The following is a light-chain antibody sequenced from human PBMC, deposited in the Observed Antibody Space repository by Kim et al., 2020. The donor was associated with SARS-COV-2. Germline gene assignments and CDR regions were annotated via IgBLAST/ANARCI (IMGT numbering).Light chain of an antibody. CDR2: GAS. CDR1: QNITNY. Sequence: DIQLTQSPSSLTAFVGDRVTIACRASQNITNYLNWYQQLPAKAPKLLIYGASTSRSGVPSRFSDSGSGTYFTLTITSLQPEDFATYYCQQGYLFPPTFGQGTKLEI. J-gene: IGKJ2*01. V-gene: IGKV1-39*01. CDR3: QQGYLFPPT.